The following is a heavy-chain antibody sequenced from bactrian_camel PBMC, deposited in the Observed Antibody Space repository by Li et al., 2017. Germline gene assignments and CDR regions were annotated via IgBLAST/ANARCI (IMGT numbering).Heavy chain of an antibody. V-gene: IGHV3S60*01. CDR1: GFTSGLTLETKC. D-gene: IGHD2*01. CDR2: IDARGVT. Sequence: HVQLVESGGGSVQQGGSLNVSCLASGFTSGLTLETKCMGWFRQAPGKGREGVASIDARGVTQYADFVKGRFTISRDSSETTLYLQMDSLKPEDTAMYYCAADPGSGGSCSPNLPLTTDANYFVGQGTQVTVS. J-gene: IGHJ4*01.